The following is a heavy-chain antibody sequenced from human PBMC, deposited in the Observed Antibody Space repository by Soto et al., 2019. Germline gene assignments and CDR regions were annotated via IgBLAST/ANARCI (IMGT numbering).Heavy chain of an antibody. Sequence: ESGGGVVQPGRSLRLSCAASGFTFSSYGMHWVRQAPGKGLEWVAVISYDGSNKYYADSVKGRFTISRDNSKNTLYLQMTSLRAEDTAVYYCATPRGYYDDSSGYQWWGQGTLVTVSS. CDR2: ISYDGSNK. V-gene: IGHV3-30*03. CDR1: GFTFSSYG. J-gene: IGHJ4*02. CDR3: ATPRGYYDDSSGYQW. D-gene: IGHD3-22*01.